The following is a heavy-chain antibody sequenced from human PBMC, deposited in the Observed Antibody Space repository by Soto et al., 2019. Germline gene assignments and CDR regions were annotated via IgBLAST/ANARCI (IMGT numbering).Heavy chain of an antibody. CDR2: INHSGST. CDR1: GGSFSGYY. V-gene: IGHV4-34*01. Sequence: QVQLQQWGAGLLKPSETLSLTCAVYGGSFSGYYWSWIRQPPGKGLEWIGEINHSGSTNYNPSLKSRVTISVDTSKNQFSLKLSSVTAADTAVYYCARSIRRGKFDPWGQGTLVTVSS. CDR3: ARSIRRGKFDP. D-gene: IGHD3-10*01. J-gene: IGHJ5*02.